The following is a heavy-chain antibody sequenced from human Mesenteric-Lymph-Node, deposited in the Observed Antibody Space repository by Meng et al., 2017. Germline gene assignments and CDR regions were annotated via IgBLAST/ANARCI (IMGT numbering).Heavy chain of an antibody. Sequence: SETLSLTCTVSGGSISSYYWSWIRQPPGKGLEWIGYIYYSGSTNYNPSLKSRVTISVDTSKNQFSLQLNSVTPEDTAVYYCARVDYGDYPDDYYYYGMDVWGQGTTVTVSS. V-gene: IGHV4-59*12. D-gene: IGHD4-17*01. CDR3: ARVDYGDYPDDYYYYGMDV. J-gene: IGHJ6*02. CDR2: IYYSGST. CDR1: GGSISSYY.